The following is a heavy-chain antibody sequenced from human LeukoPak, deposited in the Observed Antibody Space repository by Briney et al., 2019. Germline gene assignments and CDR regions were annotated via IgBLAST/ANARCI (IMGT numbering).Heavy chain of an antibody. CDR2: IKVDGSEK. CDR3: ARDKGDYDTSGSLFVF. J-gene: IGHJ4*02. D-gene: IGHD3-22*01. CDR1: GFTFGSYA. V-gene: IGHV3-7*03. Sequence: GGSLRLSCAASGFTFGSYAMSWVRQAPRKGLEWVANIKVDGSEKYYVDSVKGRFTISRDNAKNSLFLQMNSLRAEDTAVYYCARDKGDYDTSGSLFVFGGQGTLVTVSS.